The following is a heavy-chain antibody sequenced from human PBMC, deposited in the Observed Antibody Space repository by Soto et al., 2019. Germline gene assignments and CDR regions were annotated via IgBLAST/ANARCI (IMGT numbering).Heavy chain of an antibody. D-gene: IGHD2-15*01. Sequence: GGSLRLSCAASGFTFSSYGMHWVRQAPGKGLEWVAVIWYDGSNKYYADSVKGRFTISRDNSKNTLYLQMNSLRAEDTAVYYCAREGGLGYCSGGSCYSSRFFGYFDYWGQGTLVTVSS. CDR3: AREGGLGYCSGGSCYSSRFFGYFDY. J-gene: IGHJ4*02. V-gene: IGHV3-33*01. CDR2: IWYDGSNK. CDR1: GFTFSSYG.